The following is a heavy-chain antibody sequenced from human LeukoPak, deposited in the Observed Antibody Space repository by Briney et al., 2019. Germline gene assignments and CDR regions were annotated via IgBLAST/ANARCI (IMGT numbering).Heavy chain of an antibody. D-gene: IGHD5-18*01. CDR3: ARVDTAMVIDY. J-gene: IGHJ4*02. V-gene: IGHV1-69*04. CDR1: GGTFSSYA. Sequence: SVKVSCKASGGTFSSYATSWVRQAPGQGLEWMGRIIPILGIANYAQKFQGRVTITADKSTSTAYMELSSLRSEDTAVYYCARVDTAMVIDYWGQGTLVTVSS. CDR2: IIPILGIA.